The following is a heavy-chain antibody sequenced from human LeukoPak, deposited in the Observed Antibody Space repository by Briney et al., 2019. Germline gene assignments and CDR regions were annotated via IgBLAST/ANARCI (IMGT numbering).Heavy chain of an antibody. CDR1: GFTFSSYA. J-gene: IGHJ4*02. V-gene: IGHV3-30*02. D-gene: IGHD2-8*02. Sequence: PGGSLRLSCAASGFTFSSYAMHWVRQGPGKELEWVAYIAHHGSNKYYADSVKGRFTISRDNSKRTLYLQMNNLRADDTAVYYCAKDGSWSCTDWGQGALVTVSS. CDR3: AKDGSWSCTD. CDR2: IAHHGSNK.